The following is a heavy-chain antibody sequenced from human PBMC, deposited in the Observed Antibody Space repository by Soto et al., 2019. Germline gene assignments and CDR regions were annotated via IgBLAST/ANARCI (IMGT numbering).Heavy chain of an antibody. CDR1: GYTFTGYY. CDR2: INPNSGGT. CDR3: ASISTSAAIFYYYGMDV. J-gene: IGHJ6*02. Sequence: ASVKVSCKASGYTFTGYYMNWVRQAPGQGLEWMGWINPNSGGTNYAQKFQGRVTMTRDTSVSTAYMELSRLRSDDTAVYYCASISTSAAIFYYYGMDVWGQGTTVTVSS. V-gene: IGHV1-2*02. D-gene: IGHD3-9*01.